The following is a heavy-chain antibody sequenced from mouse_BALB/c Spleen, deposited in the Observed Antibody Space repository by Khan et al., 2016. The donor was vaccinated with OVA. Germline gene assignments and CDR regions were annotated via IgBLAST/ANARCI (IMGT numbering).Heavy chain of an antibody. CDR2: ISTYYGDA. CDR1: GYTFTDFT. Sequence: VQLQQSGAELMRPGVSVKISCKGSGYTFTDFTLHWVKQSHAMSLEWIGVISTYYGDATYNQRFKDKATMTVDKSSSTAYMELARLTSEDSAIYYCTRGGGGNRFAYWGQGTLVTVSA. J-gene: IGHJ3*01. CDR3: TRGGGGNRFAY. V-gene: IGHV1S137*01.